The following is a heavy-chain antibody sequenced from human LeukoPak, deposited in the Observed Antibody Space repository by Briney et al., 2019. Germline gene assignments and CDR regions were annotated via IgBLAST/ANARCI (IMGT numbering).Heavy chain of an antibody. V-gene: IGHV3-30*18. D-gene: IGHD2-2*01. J-gene: IGHJ4*02. CDR1: GSTFSNYA. Sequence: PGGSLRLSCAASGSTFSNYAMHWVRQAPGKGLEWVAAISYDGSNKYYADSVKGRFTISRDNSKNTLYLQMNSLRADDTAVYYCAKRADCSSTSCYNFDYWGQGTLVTVSS. CDR3: AKRADCSSTSCYNFDY. CDR2: ISYDGSNK.